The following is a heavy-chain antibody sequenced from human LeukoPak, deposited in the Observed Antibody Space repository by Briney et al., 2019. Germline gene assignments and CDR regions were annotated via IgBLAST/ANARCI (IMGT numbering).Heavy chain of an antibody. CDR1: GGSISSGDYY. CDR3: ARGSDYYDSSGLNYFDY. D-gene: IGHD3-22*01. J-gene: IGHJ4*02. Sequence: SETLSLTCTVSGGSISSGDYYWSWIRQPPGKGLEWFGYINYSGSTYYNPSLKSRVTISVDTSKNQFSLKLSSVTAADTAVYYCARGSDYYDSSGLNYFDYWGQGTLVTVSS. V-gene: IGHV4-30-4*01. CDR2: INYSGST.